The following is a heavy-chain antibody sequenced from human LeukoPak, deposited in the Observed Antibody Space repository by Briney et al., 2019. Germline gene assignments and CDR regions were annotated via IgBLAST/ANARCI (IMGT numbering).Heavy chain of an antibody. V-gene: IGHV3-15*01. Sequence: GGSLRLSCAASGFTFSNAWMSWVRQPPRKGLEGVGRVKSKTDAETTDYAAPVKGRFTISRDDSKNTLYLQMNSLKTEDTAVYYCTTDFLGPHDYGAFWGRGTLVTVSS. D-gene: IGHD4-17*01. CDR2: VKSKTDAETT. J-gene: IGHJ2*01. CDR1: GFTFSNAW. CDR3: TTDFLGPHDYGAF.